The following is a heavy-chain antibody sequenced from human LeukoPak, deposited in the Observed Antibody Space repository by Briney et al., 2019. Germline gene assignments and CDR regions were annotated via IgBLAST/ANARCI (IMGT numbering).Heavy chain of an antibody. CDR1: GFTFSSYG. Sequence: GGSLRLSCAASGFTFSSYGMHWVRQAPGKGLEWVAFIRYDGSNKYYADSVKGRFTISRDNSKNTLYLQMNSLRAEDTAVYYCARGTTTGYSSSPDYWGQGALVTVSS. CDR2: IRYDGSNK. CDR3: ARGTTTGYSSSPDY. J-gene: IGHJ4*02. V-gene: IGHV3-30*02. D-gene: IGHD6-6*01.